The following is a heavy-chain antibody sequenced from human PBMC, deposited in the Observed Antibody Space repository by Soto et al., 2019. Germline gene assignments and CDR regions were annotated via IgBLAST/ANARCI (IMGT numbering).Heavy chain of an antibody. CDR2: ISYDGSNK. Sequence: QVQLVESGGGVVQPGRSLRLSCAASGFTFSSYAMHWVRQAPGKGLEWVAVISYDGSNKYYADSVKGRFTISRDNSKNTLYLQMNSLRAEDTAVYYCARDRGRNPAFDYWGQGTLVTVSS. J-gene: IGHJ4*02. CDR1: GFTFSSYA. CDR3: ARDRGRNPAFDY. V-gene: IGHV3-30-3*01. D-gene: IGHD4-4*01.